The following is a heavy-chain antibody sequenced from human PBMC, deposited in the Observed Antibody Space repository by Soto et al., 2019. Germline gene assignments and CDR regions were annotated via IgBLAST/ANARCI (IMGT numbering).Heavy chain of an antibody. J-gene: IGHJ4*02. CDR1: GGSISSGGYY. D-gene: IGHD3-10*01. CDR2: IYYSGST. Sequence: SETLSLTCTVSGGSISSGGYYWSWIRQHPGKGLEWIGYIYYSGSTYYNPSLKSRVTISVDTSKNQFPLKLSSVTAADTAVYYCARGAPTRYGPFDYWGQGTLVTVSS. CDR3: ARGAPTRYGPFDY. V-gene: IGHV4-31*03.